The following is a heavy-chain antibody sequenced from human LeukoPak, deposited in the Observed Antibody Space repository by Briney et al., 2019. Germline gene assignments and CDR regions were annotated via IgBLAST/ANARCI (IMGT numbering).Heavy chain of an antibody. CDR1: GLTFSSYG. J-gene: IGHJ4*02. CDR2: ISYDGSNK. D-gene: IGHD6-13*01. V-gene: IGHV3-30*18. CDR3: AKAIAAAGGLDY. Sequence: GGSLRLSCAASGLTFSSYGMHWVRQAPGKGLEWVAVISYDGSNKYYADSVKGRFTISRDNSKNTLYLQMNSLRAEDTAVYYCAKAIAAAGGLDYWGQGTLVTVSS.